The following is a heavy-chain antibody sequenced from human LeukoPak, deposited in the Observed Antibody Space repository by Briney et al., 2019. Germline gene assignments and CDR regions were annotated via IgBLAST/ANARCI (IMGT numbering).Heavy chain of an antibody. D-gene: IGHD1-26*01. J-gene: IGHJ4*02. Sequence: PGGSLRLPCAASRFTFSSYAMTWVRQAPGKGLEWVSSISGSGGSTSYADSVKGRFTISRDNSKNTLYLQMNSLRVEDTAVYYCAKGDTTWELPHDYWGQGTLVTVSS. V-gene: IGHV3-23*01. CDR1: RFTFSSYA. CDR3: AKGDTTWELPHDY. CDR2: ISGSGGST.